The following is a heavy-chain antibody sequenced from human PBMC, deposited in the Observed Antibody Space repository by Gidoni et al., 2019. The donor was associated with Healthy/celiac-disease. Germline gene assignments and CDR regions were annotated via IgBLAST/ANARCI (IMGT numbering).Heavy chain of an antibody. V-gene: IGHV4-30-4*01. CDR3: ARVPYYDFWSGYYSDYYFDY. Sequence: QVQLQESGPGLVKPSQTLSLTCTVSGGSISSGDYYWSWIRQPPGKGLEWIGYIYYSGSTYYNPSRKSRVTISVDTSKNQFSLKLSSVTAADTAVYYCARVPYYDFWSGYYSDYYFDYWGQGTLVTVSS. J-gene: IGHJ4*02. CDR1: GGSISSGDYY. CDR2: IYYSGST. D-gene: IGHD3-3*01.